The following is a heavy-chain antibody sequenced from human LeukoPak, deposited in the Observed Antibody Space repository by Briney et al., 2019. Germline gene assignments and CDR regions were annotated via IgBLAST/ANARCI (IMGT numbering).Heavy chain of an antibody. J-gene: IGHJ1*01. CDR3: ARDESISILWW. CDR2: INPSGGST. CDR1: GYTFTNYY. Sequence: GASVKVSCKAPGYTFTNYYMHWVRQAPGQGLEWMGIINPSGGSTNYAQKFQGRVTMTRDTSTSTVYMELSSLRSEDTAVYYCARDESISILWWWGQGTLVTVSS. V-gene: IGHV1-46*01. D-gene: IGHD2-21*01.